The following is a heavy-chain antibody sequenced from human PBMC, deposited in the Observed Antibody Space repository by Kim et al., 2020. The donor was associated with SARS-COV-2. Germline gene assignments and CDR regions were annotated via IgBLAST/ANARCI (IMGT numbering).Heavy chain of an antibody. D-gene: IGHD3-22*01. V-gene: IGHV3-23*01. J-gene: IGHJ5*02. CDR1: GFTFSSYA. CDR3: RPDYYYDSSGYYNWFDP. CDR2: ISGSGGST. Sequence: GGSLRLSCAASGFTFSSYAMSWVRQAPGKGLEWVSAISGSGGSTYYADSVKGRFTISRDNSKNTLYLQMNSLRAEDTAVYYCRPDYYYDSSGYYNWFDPWGQGTLVTVSS.